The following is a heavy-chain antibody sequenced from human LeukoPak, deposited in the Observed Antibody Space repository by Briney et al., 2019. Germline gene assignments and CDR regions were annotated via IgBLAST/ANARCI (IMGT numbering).Heavy chain of an antibody. D-gene: IGHD3-22*01. J-gene: IGHJ3*02. V-gene: IGHV5-51*01. Sequence: GESLKISCKGSGYSFTSYWIGWVRQMPGKGLEWMGIIYPGGSDTRYSPSFQGQVTISADKSISTAYLQWSSLKASDTAMYYCARESYYYDSSGYYYGDAFDIWGQGTMVTVSS. CDR2: IYPGGSDT. CDR1: GYSFTSYW. CDR3: ARESYYYDSSGYYYGDAFDI.